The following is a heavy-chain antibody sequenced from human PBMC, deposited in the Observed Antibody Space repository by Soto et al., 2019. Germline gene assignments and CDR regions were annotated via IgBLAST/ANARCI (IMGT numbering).Heavy chain of an antibody. V-gene: IGHV4-39*01. J-gene: IGHJ4*01. Sequence: SETLSLTCTVSGGSISSSSYYWGWIRQPPGKGLEWIGSIYYSGSTYYNPSLKSRVTISVDTSKNQFSLKLSSVTAADTAVYFCSKHSDPPDHPPFDYWGQGTLVTVSS. CDR2: IYYSGST. CDR1: GGSISSSSYY. CDR3: SKHSDPPDHPPFDY.